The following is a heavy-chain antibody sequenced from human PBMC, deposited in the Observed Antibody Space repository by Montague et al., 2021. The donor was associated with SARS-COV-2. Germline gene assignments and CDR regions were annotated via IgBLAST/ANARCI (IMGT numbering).Heavy chain of an antibody. CDR1: GGSISHCY. D-gene: IGHD2-8*02. V-gene: IGHV4-59*01. CDR2: IYYNTGNT. CDR3: ARMGPSQYCPGGECYSWVRDWFDP. Sequence: SETLSLTCSVSGGSISHCYWNWIRHPPGTGLELIGYIYYNTGNTXXNPSLQSRVPILLETSRSQFSLHLISVTAADTAIYYCARMGPSQYCPGGECYSWVRDWFDPWGQGTPVIVSS. J-gene: IGHJ5*02.